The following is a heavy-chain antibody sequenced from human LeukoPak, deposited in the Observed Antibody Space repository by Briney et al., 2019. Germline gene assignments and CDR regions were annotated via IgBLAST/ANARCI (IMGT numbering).Heavy chain of an antibody. J-gene: IGHJ6*04. Sequence: GGSLRLSCAASGFTSSSYAMSWVRQAPGKGLEWVSAISGSGGSTYYADSVKGRFTISRDNSKNTLYLQMNSLRAEDTAVYYCAKVFRDIVVVPAAIFDYYYYGMDVWGKGTTVTVSS. CDR1: GFTSSSYA. D-gene: IGHD2-2*01. CDR3: AKVFRDIVVVPAAIFDYYYYGMDV. V-gene: IGHV3-23*01. CDR2: ISGSGGST.